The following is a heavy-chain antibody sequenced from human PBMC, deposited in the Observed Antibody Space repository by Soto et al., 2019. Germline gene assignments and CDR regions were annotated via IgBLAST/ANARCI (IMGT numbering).Heavy chain of an antibody. J-gene: IGHJ6*04. CDR1: GFTFSSYG. V-gene: IGHV3-33*01. D-gene: IGHD2-2*01. CDR3: ARDWCSSTSCYPTDYYYGMDV. Sequence: GGSLRLSCSASGFTFSSYGMHWVRQAPGKGLEWVAVIWYDGSNKYYADSVKGRFTISRDNSKNTLYLQMNSLRAEDTAVYYCARDWCSSTSCYPTDYYYGMDVWGKGTTVTVSS. CDR2: IWYDGSNK.